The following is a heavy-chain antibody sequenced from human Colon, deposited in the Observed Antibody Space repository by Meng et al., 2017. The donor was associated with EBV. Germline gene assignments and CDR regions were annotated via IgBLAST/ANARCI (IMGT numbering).Heavy chain of an antibody. Sequence: QVQLQEAGQGLVTPSQTLSFTCTFSGGSMSSGCYDWSWIRQHPGKGLEWIGYIYYSGSTYYNPSLKSRVTISIDTSKNQFSLKLSSVTAADTAVYYCARGPSRWLQFSFDYWGQGTLVTVSS. CDR3: ARGPSRWLQFSFDY. CDR1: GGSMSSGCYD. D-gene: IGHD5-24*01. CDR2: IYYSGST. V-gene: IGHV4-31*03. J-gene: IGHJ4*02.